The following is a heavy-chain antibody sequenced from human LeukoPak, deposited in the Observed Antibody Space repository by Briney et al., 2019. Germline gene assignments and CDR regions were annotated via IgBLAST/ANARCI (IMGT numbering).Heavy chain of an antibody. CDR2: FYYTGIT. V-gene: IGHV4-59*01. CDR3: ARARIALAGGAFDI. CDR1: GGSISTYY. D-gene: IGHD6-19*01. J-gene: IGHJ3*02. Sequence: SETLSLTCTVSGGSISTYYWSWIRQPPGKGLEWIGCFYYTGITNYNPSLKSRVTISVDTSKTQFSLKLSSVTAADTAVYYCARARIALAGGAFDIWGPGTMVTISS.